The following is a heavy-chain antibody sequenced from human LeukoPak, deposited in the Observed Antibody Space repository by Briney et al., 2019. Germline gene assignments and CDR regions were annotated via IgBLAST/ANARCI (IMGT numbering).Heavy chain of an antibody. J-gene: IGHJ4*02. D-gene: IGHD3-22*01. CDR1: GYTFTSYG. CDR3: ARHVPKTYYYDSSGFFFDY. V-gene: IGHV1-18*01. CDR2: ISAYNGNT. Sequence: AASVKASCKASGYTFTSYGISWVRQAPGQGLEWMGWISAYNGNTNYAQKLQCRVTMTTDTSTSTAYMELRSLRSDDTAVYYCARHVPKTYYYDSSGFFFDYWGQGTLVTVSS.